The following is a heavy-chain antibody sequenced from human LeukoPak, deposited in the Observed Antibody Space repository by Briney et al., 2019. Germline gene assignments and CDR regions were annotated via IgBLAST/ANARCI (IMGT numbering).Heavy chain of an antibody. D-gene: IGHD3-10*01. CDR2: INHSGST. Sequence: PSETLSLTCAVYGGSFSGYYWSWIRQPPGKGLEWIGEINHSGSTNYNPSLKSRVTISVDTSKNQFSLKLSSVTAADTAVYYCASAVRGVNFDYWGQGTLVTVSS. V-gene: IGHV4-34*01. CDR3: ASAVRGVNFDY. CDR1: GGSFSGYY. J-gene: IGHJ4*02.